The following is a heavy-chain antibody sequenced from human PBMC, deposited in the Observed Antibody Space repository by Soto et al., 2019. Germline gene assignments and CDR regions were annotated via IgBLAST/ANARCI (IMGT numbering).Heavy chain of an antibody. CDR3: ARDEGVPAAKDIGGNYYYYGMDV. CDR2: IYYGGST. V-gene: IGHV4-31*03. CDR1: GGSISSGGYY. Sequence: QVQLQESGPGLVKPSQTLSLTCTVSGGSISSGGYYWSWIRQHPGKGLEWIGYIYYGGSTYYNPSLKSRVTISVDTSKNQFSLKLSSVTAADTAVYYCARDEGVPAAKDIGGNYYYYGMDVWGQGTTVTVSS. J-gene: IGHJ6*02. D-gene: IGHD2-2*01.